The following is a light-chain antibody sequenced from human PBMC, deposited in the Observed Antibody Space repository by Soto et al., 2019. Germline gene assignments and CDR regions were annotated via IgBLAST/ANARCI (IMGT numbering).Light chain of an antibody. CDR2: DVS. Sequence: EIVLTQSPATLSLSPGERATLSCRASQSVSSSLAWYQQKPGQTPRLLIYDVSNRATGIPARFSGSGSGTVFTLTVSSLEPEDFEVYYCQQRSNWPLTFGGGTKVEIK. J-gene: IGKJ4*01. CDR3: QQRSNWPLT. V-gene: IGKV3-11*01. CDR1: QSVSSS.